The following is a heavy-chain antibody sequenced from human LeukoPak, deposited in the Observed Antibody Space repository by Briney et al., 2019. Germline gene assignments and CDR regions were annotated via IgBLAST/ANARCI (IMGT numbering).Heavy chain of an antibody. CDR3: ARDFYYDSSGYYGY. J-gene: IGHJ4*02. V-gene: IGHV3-21*01. Sequence: GGSLRLSCAASGFTFSSYSMNWVRQAPGKGLEWVSSIISSSSYIYYADSVKGRFTISRDNAKNSLYLQMNSLRAEDTAVYYCARDFYYDSSGYYGYWGQGTLVTVSS. D-gene: IGHD3-22*01. CDR2: IISSSSYI. CDR1: GFTFSSYS.